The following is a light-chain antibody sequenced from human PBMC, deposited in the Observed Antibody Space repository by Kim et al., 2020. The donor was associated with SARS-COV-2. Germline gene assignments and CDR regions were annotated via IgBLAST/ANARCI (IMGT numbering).Light chain of an antibody. J-gene: IGLJ2*01. Sequence: PGQSLTISCTGTSSDIGGRNYVSWYQQHPGKAPELMIYDVSYRPSGISNRFSGSKSGNTASLTISGLQAEDEADYYCSSYTSDNVIFGGGTQLTVL. CDR3: SSYTSDNVI. CDR2: DVS. CDR1: SSDIGGRNY. V-gene: IGLV2-14*03.